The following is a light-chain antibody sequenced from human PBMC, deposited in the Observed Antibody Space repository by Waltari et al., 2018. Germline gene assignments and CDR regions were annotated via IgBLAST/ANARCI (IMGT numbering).Light chain of an antibody. CDR2: GAS. CDR1: QSVSSN. J-gene: IGKJ3*01. Sequence: EIVMTQSPATLSLSPGDRATLSCRASQSVSSNLAWYQQKPGQAPRLLIYGASTRATGIPARFSGTGSGTEFTLTISSLQSEDFAVYYCQQYNNWPPLFTFGPGTKVDMK. V-gene: IGKV3D-15*01. CDR3: QQYNNWPPLFT.